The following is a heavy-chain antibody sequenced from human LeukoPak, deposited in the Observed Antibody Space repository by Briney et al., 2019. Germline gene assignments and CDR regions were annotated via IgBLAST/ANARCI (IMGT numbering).Heavy chain of an antibody. V-gene: IGHV4-59*11. CDR1: GGSISSHN. CDR2: IYYSGST. J-gene: IGHJ3*02. CDR3: ARGPYYYDSSGSTDAFDI. Sequence: SETLSLTCTVSGGSISSHNWSWIRQPPRKGLGWIGYIYYSGSTNYNPSLKSRVTISVDTSKNRFSLKLSSVTAADTAVYYCARGPYYYDSSGSTDAFDIWRQGTMVTVS. D-gene: IGHD3-22*01.